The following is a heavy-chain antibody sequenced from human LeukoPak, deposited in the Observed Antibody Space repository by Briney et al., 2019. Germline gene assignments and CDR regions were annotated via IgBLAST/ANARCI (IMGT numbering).Heavy chain of an antibody. V-gene: IGHV3-21*01. CDR1: GFTFSSYS. CDR3: ARDPVATITPFDY. D-gene: IGHD5-12*01. Sequence: GGSLRLSCAASGFTFSSYSMNWVRQAPGKGLEWVSSISSSSSYIYYADSVKGRFTISRDNAKNSLYLQMNSLRAEDTAAYYCARDPVATITPFDYWGQGTLVTVSS. J-gene: IGHJ4*02. CDR2: ISSSSSYI.